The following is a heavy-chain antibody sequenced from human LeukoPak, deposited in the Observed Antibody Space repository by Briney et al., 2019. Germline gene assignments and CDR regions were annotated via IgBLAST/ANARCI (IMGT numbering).Heavy chain of an antibody. CDR1: GFTVSSNY. V-gene: IGHV3-53*01. Sequence: GGSLRLSCAASGFTVSSNYMSWVRQAPGKGLEWVSVIYSGGSTYYADSVKGRFTISGDNSKNTLYLQMNSLRAEDTAVYYCATPGYSSYFDYWGQGTLVTVSS. J-gene: IGHJ4*02. D-gene: IGHD6-13*01. CDR3: ATPGYSSYFDY. CDR2: IYSGGST.